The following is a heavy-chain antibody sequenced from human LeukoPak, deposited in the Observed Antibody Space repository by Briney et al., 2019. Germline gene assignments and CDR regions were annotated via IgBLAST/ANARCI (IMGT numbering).Heavy chain of an antibody. Sequence: GGSLRLSCAASGFTFSSYSMNWVRQAPGKGLEWVSYISSSGSTIYYADSVKGRFTISRDNAKNSLYLQMNSLRAEDTAVYYCATFTEIVGATWVDYWGQGTLVTVSS. J-gene: IGHJ4*02. D-gene: IGHD1-26*01. CDR2: ISSSGSTI. V-gene: IGHV3-48*04. CDR1: GFTFSSYS. CDR3: ATFTEIVGATWVDY.